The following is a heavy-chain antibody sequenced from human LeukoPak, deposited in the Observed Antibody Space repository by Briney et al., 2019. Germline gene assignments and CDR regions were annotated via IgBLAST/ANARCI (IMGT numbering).Heavy chain of an antibody. CDR1: GGSISSSSYY. CDR3: ASLGATTDIDAFDI. D-gene: IGHD1-26*01. Sequence: SETLSLTCTVSGGSISSSSYYWGWIRQPPGKGLEWIGSIYYSGSTYYNPSLKSRVTISVDTSKNQFSLKLSSVTAADTAVYYCASLGATTDIDAFDIWGQGTMVTVSS. CDR2: IYYSGST. J-gene: IGHJ3*02. V-gene: IGHV4-39*07.